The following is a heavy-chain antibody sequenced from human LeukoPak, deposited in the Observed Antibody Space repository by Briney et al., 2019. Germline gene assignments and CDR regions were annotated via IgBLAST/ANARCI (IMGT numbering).Heavy chain of an antibody. Sequence: GGPLRLSCAASGFTFSSYWMSWVLQAPGKGLEWVANIKQDGSEKYYVDSVKGRFTISRDNAKNSLYLQMNSLRAEDTAVYYCARDRDYGDYLNAFDIWGQGTMVTVSS. CDR1: GFTFSSYW. V-gene: IGHV3-7*01. J-gene: IGHJ3*02. D-gene: IGHD4-17*01. CDR3: ARDRDYGDYLNAFDI. CDR2: IKQDGSEK.